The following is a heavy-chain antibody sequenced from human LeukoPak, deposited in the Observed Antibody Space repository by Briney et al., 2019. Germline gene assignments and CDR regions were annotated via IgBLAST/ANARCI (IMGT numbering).Heavy chain of an antibody. V-gene: IGHV4-38-2*02. J-gene: IGHJ4*02. CDR3: ARGGGRDGYYWDY. CDR1: GYSISSGYY. CDR2: IYHSGST. Sequence: PSETLSLTCTVSGYSISSGYYWGWIRQPPGKGLEWIGSIYHSGSTYYNPSLKSRVTISVDTSKNQFSLKLSSVTAADTAVYYCARGGGRDGYYWDYWGQGILVTVSS. D-gene: IGHD5-24*01.